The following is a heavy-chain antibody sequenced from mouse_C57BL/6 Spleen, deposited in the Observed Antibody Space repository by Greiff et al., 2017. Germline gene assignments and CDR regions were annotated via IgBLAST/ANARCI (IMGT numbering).Heavy chain of an antibody. CDR2: IYPGDGDT. V-gene: IGHV1-80*01. J-gene: IGHJ4*01. D-gene: IGHD1-1*01. CDR3: ARKDDGYGSSPYYYAMGY. Sequence: QVQLQQSGAELVKPGASVKISCKASGYAFSSYWMNWVKQRPGKGLEWIGQIYPGDGDTNYNGKFKGKATLTADKSSSTAYMQLSSLTSEDSAVYFCARKDDGYGSSPYYYAMGYWGQGTSVTVSS. CDR1: GYAFSSYW.